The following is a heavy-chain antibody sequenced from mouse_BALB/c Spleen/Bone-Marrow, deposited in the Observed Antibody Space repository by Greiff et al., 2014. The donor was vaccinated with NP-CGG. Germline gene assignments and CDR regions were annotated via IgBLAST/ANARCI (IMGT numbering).Heavy chain of an antibody. Sequence: VHVKQSGPELVKPGSSMKISSKASGYSFTGYTMNWVKQSHGKNLEWIGLINPYNGGTSYNQKFKGKATLTVNKSSSTAYMELLSLTSEDSAVYYCARENYGSSYGFAYWGQGTQVTVSA. J-gene: IGHJ3*01. CDR2: INPYNGGT. D-gene: IGHD1-1*01. CDR3: ARENYGSSYGFAY. CDR1: GYSFTGYT. V-gene: IGHV1-26*01.